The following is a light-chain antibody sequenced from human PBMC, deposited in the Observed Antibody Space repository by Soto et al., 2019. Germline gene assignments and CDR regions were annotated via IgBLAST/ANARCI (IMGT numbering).Light chain of an antibody. V-gene: IGLV2-14*01. CDR1: SDGLHGYTY. Sequence: QSALTQPASVSGSPGQSVTISCTGISDGLHGYTYVSWYQHHPDKAPKLMIYEVRYRPSGVSNRFSGSKSGNTASLTISGLQAEDEADYYCCSYTRTSNHYFFGSGTKLTVL. J-gene: IGLJ1*01. CDR2: EVR. CDR3: CSYTRTSNHYF.